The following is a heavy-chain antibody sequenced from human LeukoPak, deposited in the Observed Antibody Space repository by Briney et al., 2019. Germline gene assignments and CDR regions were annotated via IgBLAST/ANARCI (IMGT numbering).Heavy chain of an antibody. D-gene: IGHD6-13*01. CDR2: INSDGSST. J-gene: IGHJ4*02. CDR1: GFTFSSYW. V-gene: IGHV3-74*01. CDR3: ARGSYSSSWYDNNAFDY. Sequence: GGSLRLSCAASGFTFSSYWMHWVRQAPGKGLVWVSRINSDGSSTSYADSVKGRFTISRDNAKNTLYLQMNSLRDEDTAVYYCARGSYSSSWYDNNAFDYWGQGTLVTVSS.